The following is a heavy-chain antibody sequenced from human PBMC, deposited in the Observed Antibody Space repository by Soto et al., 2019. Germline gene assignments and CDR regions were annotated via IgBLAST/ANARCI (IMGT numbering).Heavy chain of an antibody. V-gene: IGHV3-21*01. J-gene: IGHJ5*02. D-gene: IGHD3-3*01. Sequence: GGSLRLSCAASGFTFSSYSMNWVRQAPGKGLEWVSSISSSSSYIYYADSVKGRFTISRDNAKNSLYLQMNSLRAEDTAVYYCARATEGFEGNWFDPWGQGTLVTVSS. CDR3: ARATEGFEGNWFDP. CDR1: GFTFSSYS. CDR2: ISSSSSYI.